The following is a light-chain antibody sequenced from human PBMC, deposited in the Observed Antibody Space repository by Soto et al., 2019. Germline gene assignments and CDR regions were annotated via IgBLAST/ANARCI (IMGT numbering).Light chain of an antibody. CDR3: SSYTSDRTYV. V-gene: IGLV2-14*01. Sequence: QSVLTQPASVSGSPGQAITISCTGTSSDVGGYDYVSWYQQHPGKAPKLILFEVANRPSGVSKRFSGSKSANTASLTISGLQAEDEADYYCSSYTSDRTYVFGSGTTLTVL. J-gene: IGLJ1*01. CDR1: SSDVGGYDY. CDR2: EVA.